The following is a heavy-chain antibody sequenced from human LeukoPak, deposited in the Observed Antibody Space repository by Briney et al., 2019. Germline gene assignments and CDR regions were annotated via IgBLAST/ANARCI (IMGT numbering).Heavy chain of an antibody. J-gene: IGHJ4*02. CDR3: AKGDYGGNLFLFDY. CDR2: ISGSGTST. V-gene: IGHV3-23*01. CDR1: GFTFSSYG. D-gene: IGHD4-23*01. Sequence: GGSLRLSCAASGFTFSSYGMSWVRQAPGKGLEWVSIISGSGTSTYYADSAKGRFTISRDNFKNTLYLQMNSLRAEDTAVYYCAKGDYGGNLFLFDYWGQGTLVTVSS.